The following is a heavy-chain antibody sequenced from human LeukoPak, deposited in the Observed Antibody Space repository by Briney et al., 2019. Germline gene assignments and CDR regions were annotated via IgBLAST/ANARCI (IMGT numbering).Heavy chain of an antibody. CDR1: GFTFDDYA. Sequence: PGGSLRLSCAASGFTFDDYAIPWVRQAPGRGLEWVSGISWNSGNIGYADSVKGRFTISRDNAKNSLYLQMNSLTIEDTALYYCAKTASRFLEWHGWFDPWGQGTLVTVSS. D-gene: IGHD3-3*01. V-gene: IGHV3-9*01. CDR3: AKTASRFLEWHGWFDP. J-gene: IGHJ5*02. CDR2: ISWNSGNI.